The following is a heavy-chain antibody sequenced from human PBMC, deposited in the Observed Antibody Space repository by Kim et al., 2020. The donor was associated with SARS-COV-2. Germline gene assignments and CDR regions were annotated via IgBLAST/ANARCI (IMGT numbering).Heavy chain of an antibody. CDR3: ARQVGFIRGNWFDP. V-gene: IGHV4-39*01. Sequence: SETLSLTCTVSGGSISSSSYYWGWIRQPPGKGLEWIGSIYYSGSTYYNPSLKSRVTISVDTSKNQFSLKLSSVTAADTAVYYCARQVGFIRGNWFDPWGQGTLVTVSS. CDR1: GGSISSSSYY. J-gene: IGHJ5*02. D-gene: IGHD3-10*01. CDR2: IYYSGST.